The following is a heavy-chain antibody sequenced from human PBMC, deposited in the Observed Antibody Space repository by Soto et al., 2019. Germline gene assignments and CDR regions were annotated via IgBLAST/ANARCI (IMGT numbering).Heavy chain of an antibody. CDR2: ISAYNGNT. V-gene: IGHV1-18*04. D-gene: IGHD6-6*01. J-gene: IGHJ5*02. Sequence: VASVKVSCKASGYTFTSYGISWVRQAPGQGLEWMGWISAYNGNTNYAQKLQGRVTMTTDTSTSTAYMELRSLRSDDTAVYYCARDLKQLVYNCFDPWGQGTLVTVSS. CDR1: GYTFTSYG. CDR3: ARDLKQLVYNCFDP.